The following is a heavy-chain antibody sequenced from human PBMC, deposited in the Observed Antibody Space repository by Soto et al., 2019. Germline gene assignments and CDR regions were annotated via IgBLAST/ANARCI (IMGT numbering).Heavy chain of an antibody. J-gene: IGHJ5*02. CDR2: VYPSGRT. V-gene: IGHV4-30-2*01. Sequence: SETLSLTCAVSGGSITSGGYSWSGIRQPPGKGLEWIGYVYPSGRTYYNPSLKSRVTISVDRSNNQFSLKQSSVTAPETAVYYFARDSGNYQSGDNWFDPWGQGTLATVSS. CDR3: ARDSGNYQSGDNWFDP. D-gene: IGHD4-4*01. CDR1: GGSITSGGYS.